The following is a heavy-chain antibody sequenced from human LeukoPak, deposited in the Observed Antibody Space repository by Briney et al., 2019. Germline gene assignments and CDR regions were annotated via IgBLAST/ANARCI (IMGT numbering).Heavy chain of an antibody. CDR2: ISYDGSNK. Sequence: PGGSLRLSCAASGFTFSSYGMHWVRQAPGKGLGWVAVISYDGSNKYYADSVKGRFTISRDNSKNTLYLQMNSLRAEDTAVYYCAKDVGYCSGGSSWCYFDYWGQGTLVTVSS. CDR1: GFTFSSYG. D-gene: IGHD2-15*01. J-gene: IGHJ4*02. CDR3: AKDVGYCSGGSSWCYFDY. V-gene: IGHV3-30*18.